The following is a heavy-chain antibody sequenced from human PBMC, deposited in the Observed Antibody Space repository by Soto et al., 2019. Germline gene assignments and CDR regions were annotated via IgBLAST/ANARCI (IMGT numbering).Heavy chain of an antibody. CDR3: ARAGNYYGSGNGFDP. V-gene: IGHV4-4*02. D-gene: IGHD3-10*01. J-gene: IGHJ5*02. CDR1: GGSISSSNW. Sequence: QVQLQESGPGLVKPSGTLSLTCAVSGGSISSSNWWSWVRQPPGKGLEWIGEIYHSGSTNYNPSLKSRVTISGDKSKDRFSLKLSSVTAGDTAVYYCARAGNYYGSGNGFDPWGQGTLVTVSS. CDR2: IYHSGST.